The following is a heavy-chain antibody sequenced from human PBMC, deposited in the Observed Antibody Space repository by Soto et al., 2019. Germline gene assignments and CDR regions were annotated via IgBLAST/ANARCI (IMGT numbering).Heavy chain of an antibody. J-gene: IGHJ4*02. D-gene: IGHD6-13*01. CDR2: VYYGGST. CDR1: GGSISSAYEY. Sequence: SETLSLTCTVFGGSISSAYEYWSWIRQPPGKGLEWIGYVYYGGSTHYRPSLKSRVIISVDTSKNQFSLRLSSVTAADTAVYYCAREYGSSWFRFDYWGQGTLVTVSS. CDR3: AREYGSSWFRFDY. V-gene: IGHV4-30-4*01.